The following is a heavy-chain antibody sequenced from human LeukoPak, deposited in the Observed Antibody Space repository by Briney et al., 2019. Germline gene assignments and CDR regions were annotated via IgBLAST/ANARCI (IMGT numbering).Heavy chain of an antibody. CDR1: GFTFSRHW. CDR2: IKEDGSDK. D-gene: IGHD3-22*01. CDR3: APTVDYYDSSGYSY. Sequence: PGGSLRLSCAASGFTFSRHWMSWVRQAPGKGLEWVANIKEDGSDKYYVDSVKGRFTISRDNSKNTLYLQMNSLRAEDTAVYYCAPTVDYYDSSGYSYWGQGTLVTVSS. J-gene: IGHJ4*02. V-gene: IGHV3-7*03.